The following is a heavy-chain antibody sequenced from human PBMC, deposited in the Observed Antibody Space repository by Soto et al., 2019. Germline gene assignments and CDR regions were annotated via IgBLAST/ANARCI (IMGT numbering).Heavy chain of an antibody. CDR3: AKDDGSGYYSLDY. CDR2: ISGSGGST. J-gene: IGHJ4*02. CDR1: GFTFRSYG. Sequence: PGGSLRLSCAASGFTFRSYGMNWARQAPGKGLEWVSGISGSGGSTYYADSVKGRFTISRDNSKNTLYLQMNSLRADDTAIYYCAKDDGSGYYSLDYWGQGTLVTVSS. V-gene: IGHV3-23*01. D-gene: IGHD3-22*01.